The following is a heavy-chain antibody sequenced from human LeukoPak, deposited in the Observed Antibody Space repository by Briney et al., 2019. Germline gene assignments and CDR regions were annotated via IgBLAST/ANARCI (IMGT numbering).Heavy chain of an antibody. D-gene: IGHD2-2*01. CDR3: ARGLGVCSSTSCPPFDY. V-gene: IGHV4-34*01. CDR2: INHSGST. CDR1: GGSFSGYY. Sequence: SETLSLTCAVYGGSFSGYYWSWIRQPPGKGLEWIGEINHSGSTNYNPSLKSRVTISVDTSKNQFSLKLSSVTAAVTAVYYCARGLGVCSSTSCPPFDYWGQGTLVTVSS. J-gene: IGHJ4*02.